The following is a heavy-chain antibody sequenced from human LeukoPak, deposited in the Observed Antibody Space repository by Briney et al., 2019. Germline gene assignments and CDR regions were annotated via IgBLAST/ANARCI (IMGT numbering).Heavy chain of an antibody. D-gene: IGHD6-19*01. CDR1: GFTFSGSA. V-gene: IGHV3-73*01. J-gene: IGHJ4*02. CDR2: IRSKATSYAT. CDR3: TGTVAGTWNFDY. Sequence: GGSLKLSCAASGFTFSGSAMHWVRQASGKGLEWVGRIRSKATSYATAYAASVKGRFTISRDDSKNTAYLQMNSLKTEDTAVYYCTGTVAGTWNFDYWGQGTLVTVSS.